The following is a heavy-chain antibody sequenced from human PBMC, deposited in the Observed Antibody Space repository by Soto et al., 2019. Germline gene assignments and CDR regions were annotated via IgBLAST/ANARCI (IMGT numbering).Heavy chain of an antibody. CDR1: GYTFSSYW. CDR2: IYPGDSDR. CDR3: ARLPSDASNGYFPMDV. J-gene: IGHJ6*02. D-gene: IGHD3-22*01. V-gene: IGHV5-51*01. Sequence: GESLKISCKGSGYTFSSYWIGWVRQMPGKGLEWMGIIYPGDSDRGYSPSFQGQVTISADKSTSTAYLQWSSLKASDTAMYSCARLPSDASNGYFPMDVWGQGTTVTVSS.